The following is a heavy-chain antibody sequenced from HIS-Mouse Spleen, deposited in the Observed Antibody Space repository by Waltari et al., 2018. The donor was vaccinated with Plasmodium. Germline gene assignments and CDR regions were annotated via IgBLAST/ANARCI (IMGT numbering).Heavy chain of an antibody. CDR1: GFTFDDYA. CDR3: AKDITLRAAAGKGYYGMDV. CDR2: ISWNSGSI. D-gene: IGHD6-13*01. V-gene: IGHV3-9*01. J-gene: IGHJ6*02. Sequence: EVQLVESGGGLVQPGRSLRLSCAASGFTFDDYAMHWVRPAPGKGLEWVSGISWNSGSIGYADSVKGRFTISRDNAKNSLYLQMNSLRAEDTALYYCAKDITLRAAAGKGYYGMDVWGQGTTVTVSS.